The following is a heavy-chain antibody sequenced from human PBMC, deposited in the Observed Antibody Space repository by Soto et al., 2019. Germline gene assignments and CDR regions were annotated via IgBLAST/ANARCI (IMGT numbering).Heavy chain of an antibody. CDR3: ARRRDAFDI. V-gene: IGHV4-59*08. CDR2: IYYSGST. J-gene: IGHJ3*02. Sequence: SETLSLTCTVSGGSISSYYWSWIRQPPGKGLEWIGYIYYSGSTNYNPSLKSRVTISVDTSKNQFSLKLSSVTAADTAVYYCARRRDAFDIWGQGTMVTVSS. CDR1: GGSISSYY.